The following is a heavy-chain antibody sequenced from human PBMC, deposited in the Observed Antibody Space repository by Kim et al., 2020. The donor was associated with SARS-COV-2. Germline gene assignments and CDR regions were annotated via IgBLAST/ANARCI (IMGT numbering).Heavy chain of an antibody. J-gene: IGHJ6*02. CDR3: VKDPHIGYCSGGSCYDYGMDV. CDR1: GFTFSSYA. CDR2: ISSNGGST. D-gene: IGHD2-15*01. Sequence: GGSLRLSCSASGFTFSSYAMHWVRQAPGKGLEYVSAISSNGGSTYYADSVKGRFTISRDNSKNTLYLQMSSLRAEDTAVYYCVKDPHIGYCSGGSCYDYGMDVWGQGTTVTVSS. V-gene: IGHV3-64D*06.